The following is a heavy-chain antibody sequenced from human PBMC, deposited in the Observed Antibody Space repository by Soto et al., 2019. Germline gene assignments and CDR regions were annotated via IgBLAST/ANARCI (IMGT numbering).Heavy chain of an antibody. CDR3: ARHCPDIVAAITWGYYFDY. J-gene: IGHJ4*02. D-gene: IGHD5-12*01. V-gene: IGHV4-59*08. CDR2: IYYSGST. CDR1: GGSISSYY. Sequence: SETLSLTCTVSGGSISSYYWSWIRQPPGKELQYIGYIYYSGSTNYNPSLKRRVTISDDTSTNQFSLTLSSVTAADTAVYYCARHCPDIVAAITWGYYFDYWGQGTLVTVSS.